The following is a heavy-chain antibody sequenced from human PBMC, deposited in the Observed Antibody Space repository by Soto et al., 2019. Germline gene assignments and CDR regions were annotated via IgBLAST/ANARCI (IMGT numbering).Heavy chain of an antibody. D-gene: IGHD3-3*01. V-gene: IGHV4-4*02. Sequence: SETRSLTCGVFGGSISNSNWWTWVRQPPGKGLGWIGEIYHTGSTNYNSSLMSRVTISLDKPNNQFSLKLSSVTAADTAVYYCAHRPIGGADIWGQGTLVTVSS. CDR3: AHRPIGGADI. J-gene: IGHJ4*02. CDR1: GGSISNSNW. CDR2: IYHTGST.